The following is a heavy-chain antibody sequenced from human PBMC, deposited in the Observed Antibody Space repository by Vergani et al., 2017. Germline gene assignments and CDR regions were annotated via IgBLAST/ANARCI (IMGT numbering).Heavy chain of an antibody. V-gene: IGHV4-39*07. J-gene: IGHJ5*02. D-gene: IGHD4-11*01. CDR1: GGSISSSTYY. Sequence: QLQVQESGPGLVKPSETLSLNCTVSGGSISSSTYYWGWIRQPPGKGLEWIGSIFYSGSTYYNPSLKSRVTISVDTAKNHFSLKLTSVTAADTAVYYCAREDSNYIGWFDPWGQGTLVTVSS. CDR2: IFYSGST. CDR3: AREDSNYIGWFDP.